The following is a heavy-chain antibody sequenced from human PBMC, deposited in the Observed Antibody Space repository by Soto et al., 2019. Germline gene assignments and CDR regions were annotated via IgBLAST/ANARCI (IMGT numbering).Heavy chain of an antibody. J-gene: IGHJ6*04. D-gene: IGHD2-21*02. CDR1: GDSIRSGYYH. CDR3: AREDDGGDSLDV. Sequence: SETLSLTCTVSGDSIRSGYYHWTWIRQSPGKGLEWIGYIHHSGSILYNPSLKSRVTISVDTSKNQFSLHLTSVTAADTAVYFCAREDDGGDSLDVWGEGTTVTVSS. V-gene: IGHV4-30-4*08. CDR2: IHHSGSI.